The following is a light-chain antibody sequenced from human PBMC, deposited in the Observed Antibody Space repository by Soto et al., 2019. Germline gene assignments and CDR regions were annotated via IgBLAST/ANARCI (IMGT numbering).Light chain of an antibody. CDR1: SSDVGGYNY. CDR2: EVS. CDR3: SSYTSSSTYV. J-gene: IGLJ1*01. V-gene: IGLV2-14*01. Sequence: QSALTQPASVSGSPGQSITISCTGTSSDVGGYNYVSWYQQHPGKAPKPMIYEVSNRPSGVSNRFSGSKSDNTASLTISGLQAEDEADYYCSSYTSSSTYVFGTGTKVTVL.